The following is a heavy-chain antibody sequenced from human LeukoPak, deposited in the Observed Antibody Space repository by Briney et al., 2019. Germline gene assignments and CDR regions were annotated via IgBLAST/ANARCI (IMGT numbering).Heavy chain of an antibody. J-gene: IGHJ4*02. CDR2: LSGSGGST. CDR1: GFTFSSYA. Sequence: GGSLRLSCAASGFTFSSYAMSWVRQAPGKGLERFSALSGSGGSTYYADSVKGRFTLPRDNSKNTLYLQMYSLRAEDTAVYYCAPRPARLLVVPVFDYWGRGTLVTVSS. V-gene: IGHV3-23*01. CDR3: APRPARLLVVPVFDY. D-gene: IGHD2-15*01.